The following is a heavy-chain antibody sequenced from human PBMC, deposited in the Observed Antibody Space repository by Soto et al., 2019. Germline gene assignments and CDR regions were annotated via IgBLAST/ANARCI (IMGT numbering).Heavy chain of an antibody. CDR1: GSTFTSYG. J-gene: IGHJ4*02. CDR2: ISAYNGNT. V-gene: IGHV1-18*01. D-gene: IGHD2-8*01. CDR3: ARDRLWLYGGCWVDY. Sequence: QVQLVQSGAEVKKPGASVKVSCKASGSTFTSYGSSWVRQAPGQGLEWMGWISAYNGNTNYAQKLQGRVTMTTDKTTSRADMELRSLRSDDTAVDYCARDRLWLYGGCWVDYWGQGTLVTVSS.